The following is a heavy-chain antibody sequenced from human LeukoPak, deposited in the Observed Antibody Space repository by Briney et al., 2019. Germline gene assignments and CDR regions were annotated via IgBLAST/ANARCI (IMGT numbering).Heavy chain of an antibody. V-gene: IGHV4-4*02. J-gene: IGHJ4*02. CDR3: ARRSYYDSTRYFPY. CDR2: IHHSGST. D-gene: IGHD3-22*01. Sequence: PSETLSLTCAVSGGSTSGDHWWTWVRQAPGKGLEWIGEIHHSGSTNYDPSLRGRVTISIDKSKKQFSLNLRSVTAADTAVYYRARRSYYDSTRYFPYWGQGTLVTVSS. CDR1: GGSTSGDHW.